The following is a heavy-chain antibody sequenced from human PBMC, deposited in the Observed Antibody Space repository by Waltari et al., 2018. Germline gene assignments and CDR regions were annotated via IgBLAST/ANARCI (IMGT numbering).Heavy chain of an antibody. D-gene: IGHD3-16*01. V-gene: IGHV4-39*01. CDR2: VHSTGNT. Sequence: QLQLQESGPRLVKPSETLSLTCSFSGDSINTDSYYWGLIRQSPEKTLKWIGSVHSTGNTYYNPSLKSRISISIDASKNQFSLNLTSVTPADTATYFCARRWGGRLGPNKDRPPFDYWGQGTLVTVSS. J-gene: IGHJ4*02. CDR1: GDSINTDSYY. CDR3: ARRWGGRLGPNKDRPPFDY.